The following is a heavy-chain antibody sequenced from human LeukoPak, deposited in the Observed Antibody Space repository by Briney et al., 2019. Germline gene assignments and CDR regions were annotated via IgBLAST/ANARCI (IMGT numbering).Heavy chain of an antibody. CDR2: TYYRSKWIS. Sequence: SQTLSLTCAISGDSVSSNSAAWNWIRQSPSRGLEWLGRTYYRSKWISDYAVSVKSRITINADASKNQFSLQVNSVTPEDTAVYYCARKGTVTTPFDYWGQGILVTVSS. V-gene: IGHV6-1*01. D-gene: IGHD1/OR15-1a*01. CDR1: GDSVSSNSAA. CDR3: ARKGTVTTPFDY. J-gene: IGHJ4*02.